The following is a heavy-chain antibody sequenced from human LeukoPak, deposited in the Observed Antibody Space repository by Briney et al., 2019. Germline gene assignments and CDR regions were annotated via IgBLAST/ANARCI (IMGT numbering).Heavy chain of an antibody. CDR1: GDSVSSNSSA. J-gene: IGHJ5*02. CDR2: TYYRSKWYN. V-gene: IGHV6-1*01. CDR3: AREREITGTTRWFDP. Sequence: SQTLSLTCAISGDSVSSNSSAWNWIRQSPSRGLEWLGRTYYRSKWYNDYAVSVKSRITINPDTSKNQFSLKLSSVTAADTAVYYCAREREITGTTRWFDPWGQGTLVTVSS. D-gene: IGHD1-7*01.